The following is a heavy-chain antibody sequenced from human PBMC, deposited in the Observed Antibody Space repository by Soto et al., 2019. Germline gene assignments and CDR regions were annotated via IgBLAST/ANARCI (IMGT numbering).Heavy chain of an antibody. D-gene: IGHD2-2*01. CDR1: GFTFSSYS. CDR2: ISSSSSYI. V-gene: IGHV3-21*01. CDR3: ARQDIVVVPAAGYYYYGMDV. J-gene: IGHJ6*02. Sequence: PGGSLRLSCAASGFTFSSYSMNWVRQAPGKGLEWVSSISSSSSYIYYADSVKGRFTISRDNAKNSLYLQMNSLRAEDTAVYYCARQDIVVVPAAGYYYYGMDVWGQGTTVTVSS.